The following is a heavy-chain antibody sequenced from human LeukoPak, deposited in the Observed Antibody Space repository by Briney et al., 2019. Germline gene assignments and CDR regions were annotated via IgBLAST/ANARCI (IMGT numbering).Heavy chain of an antibody. D-gene: IGHD3-22*01. CDR2: IKKDGSEK. J-gene: IGHJ4*02. CDR3: ARLYYYEPYGSYFDY. CDR1: GFTFSSYW. Sequence: PGGSLRLSCAASGFTFSSYWMSWVRQAPGKGLEWVANIKKDGSEKYYVDSVKGRFTISRDNAKNSLYLQMNSQRAEDTAVYYCARLYYYEPYGSYFDYWGQGTLVTVSS. V-gene: IGHV3-7*01.